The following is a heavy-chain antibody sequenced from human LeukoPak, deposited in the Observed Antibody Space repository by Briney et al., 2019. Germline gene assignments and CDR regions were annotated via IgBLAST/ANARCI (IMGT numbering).Heavy chain of an antibody. V-gene: IGHV1-2*02. CDR2: INPSSGGT. Sequence: ASVKVSCKASGYTFTGYYMHWVRQAPGQGLEWMGWINPSSGGTNYAQNFHGRVTMTRDTSISTAYMELSRLRSDDTAVYYCARSHSDWYFDLWGRGTLVTVSS. CDR1: GYTFTGYY. CDR3: ARSHSDWYFDL. J-gene: IGHJ2*01.